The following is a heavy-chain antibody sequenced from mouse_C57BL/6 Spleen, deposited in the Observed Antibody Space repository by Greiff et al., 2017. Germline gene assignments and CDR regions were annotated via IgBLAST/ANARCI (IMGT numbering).Heavy chain of an antibody. CDR1: GYAFSSYW. CDR2: IYPGDGDT. CDR3: ERHYYGSSYYYYAMDY. D-gene: IGHD1-1*01. J-gene: IGHJ4*01. V-gene: IGHV1-80*01. Sequence: VKLMESGAELVKPGASVKISCKASGYAFSSYWMNWVKQRPGKGLEWIGQIYPGDGDTNYNGKFKGKATLTADKSSSTAYMQLSSLTSEDSAVYFCERHYYGSSYYYYAMDYWGQGTSVTVSS.